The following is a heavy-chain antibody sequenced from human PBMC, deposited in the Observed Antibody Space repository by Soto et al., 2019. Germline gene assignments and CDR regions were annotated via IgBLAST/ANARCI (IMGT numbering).Heavy chain of an antibody. CDR3: ARGDSSSPDYYYYGMDV. Sequence: GASVKVSCKASGGTFSSYAISWVRQAPGQGLEWMGGIIPIFGTANYAQKFQGRVTITADESTSTAYMELSSLRSEDTAVYYCARGDSSSPDYYYYGMDVWGQGTTVTVS. D-gene: IGHD6-6*01. V-gene: IGHV1-69*13. J-gene: IGHJ6*02. CDR1: GGTFSSYA. CDR2: IIPIFGTA.